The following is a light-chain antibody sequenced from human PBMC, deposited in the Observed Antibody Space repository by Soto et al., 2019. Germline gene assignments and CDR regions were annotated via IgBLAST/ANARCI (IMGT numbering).Light chain of an antibody. CDR2: DAS. J-gene: IGKJ1*01. Sequence: EIVLTQSPATLSLSPGERATLSCRASQSVSSYLAWYQQKPGQAPRLLIYDASNRATGIPVRFSGSGSGTDFTLTIRSLEPEDFAVYYCQQRSNWTFGQGTKVEIK. V-gene: IGKV3-11*01. CDR1: QSVSSY. CDR3: QQRSNWT.